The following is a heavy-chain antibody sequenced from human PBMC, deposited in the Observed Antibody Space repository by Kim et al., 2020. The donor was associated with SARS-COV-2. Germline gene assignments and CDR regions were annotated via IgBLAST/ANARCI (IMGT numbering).Heavy chain of an antibody. CDR1: GGSISSSSYF. CDR3: AGGTILGVVILGGSTYYFDY. Sequence: SETLSLTCTVSGGSISSSSYFWGWIRQPPGKGLEWIGSIYYSGSTYYNPSLKSRVTISVDTSKNQSSLKLSSVTAADTAVYYCAGGTILGVVILGGSTYYFDYWGQGTLVTVSS. J-gene: IGHJ4*02. V-gene: IGHV4-39*01. CDR2: IYYSGST. D-gene: IGHD3-3*01.